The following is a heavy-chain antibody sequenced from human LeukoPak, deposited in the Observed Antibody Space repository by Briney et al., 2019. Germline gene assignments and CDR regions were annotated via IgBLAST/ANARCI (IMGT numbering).Heavy chain of an antibody. J-gene: IGHJ5*02. CDR2: IWFDGSNK. Sequence: GTSLRLSCAASGFTFGSFGMHWVRQAPGKGLEWVALIWFDGSNKYYAESVKGRFTISRDNSKNTLYLQMNSLRGEDTAIYFCAGDRYGSGNGWFDPWGQGTLVTVSS. D-gene: IGHD6-19*01. CDR1: GFTFGSFG. V-gene: IGHV3-33*01. CDR3: AGDRYGSGNGWFDP.